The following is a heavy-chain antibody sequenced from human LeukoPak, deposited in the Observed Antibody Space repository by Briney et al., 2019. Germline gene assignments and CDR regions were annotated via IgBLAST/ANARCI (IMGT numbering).Heavy chain of an antibody. D-gene: IGHD5-12*01. V-gene: IGHV4-39*01. CDR1: GGPLTRSLSY. CDR2: IYYTGST. Sequence: SETLSLTCTVSGGPLTRSLSYWGWIRRPPGTGLEWLGNIYYTGSTDYSPSFESRAAMSVDTSKNQFSLQLRSVTAADTAVYYCARLNSGYEDYYFDDGGQGTLVTVS. J-gene: IGHJ4*02. CDR3: ARLNSGYEDYYFDD.